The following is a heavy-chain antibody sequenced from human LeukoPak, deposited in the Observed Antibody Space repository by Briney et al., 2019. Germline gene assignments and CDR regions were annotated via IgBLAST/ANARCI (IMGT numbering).Heavy chain of an antibody. D-gene: IGHD6-19*01. CDR2: LYYSGST. CDR3: ARHKTAVADDAVDI. J-gene: IGHJ3*02. CDR1: GGSISSSGYF. V-gene: IGHV4-39*01. Sequence: PSETLSLTCTVSGGSISSSGYFWGWLRPPPGKGLEWIGSLYYSGSTYYNPSLKSRVTISVDTSKNQFSLKLSSVTAADTAVYYCARHKTAVADDAVDIWGQGTMVTVSS.